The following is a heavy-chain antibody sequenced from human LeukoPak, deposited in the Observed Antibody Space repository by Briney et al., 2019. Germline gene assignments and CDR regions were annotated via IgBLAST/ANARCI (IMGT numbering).Heavy chain of an antibody. V-gene: IGHV3-66*01. Sequence: PGGSLRLSCAASGFTVSSNYMSWVRQAPGKGLEWVSVIYSGVNTYYADSVKGRFTISRDNSKNTLYLQMNSLRADDTAVYYCARDGMLRGGYMDVWGKGTTVTISS. CDR2: IYSGVNT. D-gene: IGHD3-10*01. J-gene: IGHJ6*03. CDR1: GFTVSSNY. CDR3: ARDGMLRGGYMDV.